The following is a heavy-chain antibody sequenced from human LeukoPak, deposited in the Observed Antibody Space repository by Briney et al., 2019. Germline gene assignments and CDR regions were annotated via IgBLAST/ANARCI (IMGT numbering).Heavy chain of an antibody. V-gene: IGHV1-8*03. Sequence: ASVKVSCKASGYTFTSYDINWVRQATGQGLERMGWMNPNSGNTGYAQKFQGRVTITRNTSIRTAYMELSSLRSEDTAVYYCARGIVGATSGSEYFQHWGQGTLVTVSS. CDR2: MNPNSGNT. D-gene: IGHD1-26*01. CDR1: GYTFTSYD. J-gene: IGHJ1*01. CDR3: ARGIVGATSGSEYFQH.